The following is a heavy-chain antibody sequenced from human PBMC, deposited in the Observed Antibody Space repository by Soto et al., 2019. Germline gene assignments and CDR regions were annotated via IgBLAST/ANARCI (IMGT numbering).Heavy chain of an antibody. D-gene: IGHD3-22*01. CDR2: IWYDGSNK. CDR3: ARELYYYDSSGSPNWDY. J-gene: IGHJ4*02. V-gene: IGHV3-33*01. Sequence: GGSLRLSCAASGFTFSSYGMHWVRQAPGKGLEWVAVIWYDGSNKYYADSVKGRFTISRDNSKNTLYPQMNSLRAEDTAVYYCARELYYYDSSGSPNWDYWGQGTLVTVSS. CDR1: GFTFSSYG.